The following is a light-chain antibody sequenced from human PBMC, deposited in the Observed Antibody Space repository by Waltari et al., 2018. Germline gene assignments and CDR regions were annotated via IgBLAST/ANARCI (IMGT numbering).Light chain of an antibody. J-gene: IGLJ1*01. CDR2: KGS. CDR1: KLGDKY. V-gene: IGLV3-1*01. Sequence: SYELTQPPSVSVSPGQTASITCSGDKLGDKYACWYQQKPGQSPVLVIYKGSKRPSGIPERFSGSNSGNTATLTISGTQAMDEADYYCQAWDSSTKVFGTGTKVTVL. CDR3: QAWDSSTKV.